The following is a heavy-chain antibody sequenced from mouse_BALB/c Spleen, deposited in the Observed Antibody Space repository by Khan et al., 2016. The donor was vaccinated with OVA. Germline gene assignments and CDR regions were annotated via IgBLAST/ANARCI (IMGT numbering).Heavy chain of an antibody. V-gene: IGHV14-3*02. Sequence: VQLKQSGAELVKPGASVKLSCTASGFNIKDTHMHWVKQRPEQGLEWIGRIDPANDNSKYAPRFQGKATITADTSSNTAYLHLSSLTSEDTAVYYCAPAGTGDYFDYWGQGTTLTVSS. J-gene: IGHJ2*01. CDR1: GFNIKDTH. CDR3: APAGTGDYFDY. D-gene: IGHD4-1*01. CDR2: IDPANDNS.